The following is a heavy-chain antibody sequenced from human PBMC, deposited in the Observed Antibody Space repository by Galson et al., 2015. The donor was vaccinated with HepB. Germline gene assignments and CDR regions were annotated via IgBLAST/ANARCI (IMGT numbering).Heavy chain of an antibody. CDR3: AGDSRLELHLNNYYSYGMDV. CDR2: VSGYDGSA. D-gene: IGHD1-7*01. Sequence: SVKISCKASGYEFNEYGLSWVRQAPGQGLEWMGWVSGYDGSANYAPKFQDRVTMTTEKSTGTAYMEMGSLRSDDTAVYYCAGDSRLELHLNNYYSYGMDVWGQGTAVTVS. J-gene: IGHJ6*02. V-gene: IGHV1-18*01. CDR1: GYEFNEYG.